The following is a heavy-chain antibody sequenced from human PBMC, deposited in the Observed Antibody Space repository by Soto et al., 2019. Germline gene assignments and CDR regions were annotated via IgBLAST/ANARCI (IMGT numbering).Heavy chain of an antibody. D-gene: IGHD1-1*01. CDR1: GFAFSSYW. J-gene: IGHJ4*02. V-gene: IGHV3-74*01. Sequence: GGSLRLSCAASGFAFSSYWMHWVRQSPGKGPVWVSRIYNDGSRTGYADSVKGRFTIARDNAKNTLYLQMSSLTVEDTAVYYCARALSGDTTPYFDLWGQGTLVTVYS. CDR2: IYNDGSRT. CDR3: ARALSGDTTPYFDL.